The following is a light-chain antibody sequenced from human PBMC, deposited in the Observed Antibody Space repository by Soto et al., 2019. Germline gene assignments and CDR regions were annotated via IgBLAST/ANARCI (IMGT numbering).Light chain of an antibody. CDR1: QSIYTK. V-gene: IGKV3-20*01. CDR2: DAS. J-gene: IGKJ2*01. CDR3: QQYASSLYT. Sequence: EIVLTQSPGTLSLSPGEGATLSCRASQSIYTKLAWYQKKSGQAPRLLIYDASTRAYGIPDRFSGSGSGTDFSLTISRLEPEDFAVYYCQQYASSLYTFAQGTKLDIK.